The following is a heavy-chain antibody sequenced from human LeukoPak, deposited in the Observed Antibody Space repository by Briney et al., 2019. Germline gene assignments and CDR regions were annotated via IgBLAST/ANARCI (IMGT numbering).Heavy chain of an antibody. V-gene: IGHV4-59*11. CDR3: ARDSCSGNSCYRESQFDS. CDR1: GGSINSHY. CDR2: VSYNGRT. Sequence: PSETLSLTCTVSGGSINSHYWSWIRQPPGKGLEWIGFVSYNGRTKYSPSLQSRVTMSVDTSKNQFSLKLSYVTAADTAVYYCARDSCSGNSCYRESQFDSWGQGTLVTVSS. D-gene: IGHD2-15*01. J-gene: IGHJ4*02.